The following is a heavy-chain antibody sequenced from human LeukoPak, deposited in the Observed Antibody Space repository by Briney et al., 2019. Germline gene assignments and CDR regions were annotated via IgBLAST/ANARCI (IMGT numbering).Heavy chain of an antibody. CDR2: MNPNSGNT. CDR1: GYTFNRYD. J-gene: IGHJ5*02. CDR3: ARDSRLNWFDP. V-gene: IGHV1-8*01. D-gene: IGHD2-21*01. Sequence: GSVKVSCKASGYTFNRYDINWVREATGQGLEWMGWMNPNSGNTGYAQKFQGRVTMTRNTPIRTAYMELSRLRSEEMAVYYWARDSRLNWFDPWGQGTLVTVSS.